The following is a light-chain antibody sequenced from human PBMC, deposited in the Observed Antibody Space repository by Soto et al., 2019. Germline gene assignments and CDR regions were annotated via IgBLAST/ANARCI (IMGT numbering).Light chain of an antibody. Sequence: QSALTQPASVSGSPGQSITISCTGTSSDVGGYSYVSWYQQHPGKAPKVMIYEVTTRPSGVSNRFSGSKSGNTASLTISGLQAEDEADYYCSSYTSSSIWVFGGGTKLTVL. V-gene: IGLV2-14*01. CDR2: EVT. CDR3: SSYTSSSIWV. J-gene: IGLJ3*02. CDR1: SSDVGGYSY.